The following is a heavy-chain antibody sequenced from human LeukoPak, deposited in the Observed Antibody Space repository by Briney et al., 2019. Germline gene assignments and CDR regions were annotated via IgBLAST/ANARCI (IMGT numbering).Heavy chain of an antibody. Sequence: GGSLRLSCAASGFTVSSNYMSWVRQAPGKGLEWVSVIYSGGSTYYADSVKGRFTISRDNSKNTLYLQMNSLRAEDTAVYYCARDKAPYYYYGMDVWGQGTTVTVSS. J-gene: IGHJ6*02. CDR1: GFTVSSNY. V-gene: IGHV3-66*01. CDR2: IYSGGST. CDR3: ARDKAPYYYYGMDV.